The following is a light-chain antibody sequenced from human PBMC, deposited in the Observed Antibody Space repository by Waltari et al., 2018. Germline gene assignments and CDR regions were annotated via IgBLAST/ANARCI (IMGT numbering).Light chain of an antibody. CDR3: QQYQSYSPLT. Sequence: IQMTQSPSTLSASVGDRVTITCRASQSVSIWLAWYQQKPGKAPKLLIYKSSSLESGVPLRFSGSGSGTEFTLTISGLQPDDFGTYYCQQYQSYSPLTFGQGTKVE. CDR1: QSVSIW. J-gene: IGKJ1*01. V-gene: IGKV1-5*03. CDR2: KSS.